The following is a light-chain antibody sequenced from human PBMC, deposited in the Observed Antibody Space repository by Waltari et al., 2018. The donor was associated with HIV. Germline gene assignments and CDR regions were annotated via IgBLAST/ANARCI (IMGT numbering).Light chain of an antibody. CDR2: LGS. V-gene: IGKV2-28*01. J-gene: IGKJ1*01. Sequence: DIVMTQTTLSLPVTPGEPASISCRSSQSLLHRNGHNYWDWYLQKPGQSPHLLIYLGSNRASGVPDMFSGSGSGTDFTLNISRVEADDVGVYYCMQALQTRTFGQGTKVEIK. CDR3: MQALQTRT. CDR1: QSLLHRNGHNY.